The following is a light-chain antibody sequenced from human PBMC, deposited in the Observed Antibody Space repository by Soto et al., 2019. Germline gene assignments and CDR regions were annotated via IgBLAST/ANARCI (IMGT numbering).Light chain of an antibody. CDR2: DVI. CDR1: SSDVGGYSY. J-gene: IGLJ1*01. V-gene: IGLV2-11*01. CDR3: GSYAGSYTFV. Sequence: QSVLTQPRSVSGSPGQSVTISCSGTSSDVGGYSYVSWYQQRPGKAPKLMIYDVITRPSGVPDRFSGSKSGNTASLTISGLQAEDEADYFCGSYAGSYTFVFGTGTKLTVL.